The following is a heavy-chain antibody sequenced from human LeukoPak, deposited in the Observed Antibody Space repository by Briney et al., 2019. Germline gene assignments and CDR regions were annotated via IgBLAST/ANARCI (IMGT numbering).Heavy chain of an antibody. J-gene: IGHJ4*02. Sequence: GGSLRLSCAASEFSVGSNYMTWVRQAPGKGLEWVSLIYSGGSTYYADSVKGRFTISRDNAKNSLYLQMNSLRAEDTAVYYCARDYGGSSPFDYWGQGTLVTVSS. CDR2: IYSGGST. CDR1: EFSVGSNY. D-gene: IGHD4-23*01. CDR3: ARDYGGSSPFDY. V-gene: IGHV3-66*01.